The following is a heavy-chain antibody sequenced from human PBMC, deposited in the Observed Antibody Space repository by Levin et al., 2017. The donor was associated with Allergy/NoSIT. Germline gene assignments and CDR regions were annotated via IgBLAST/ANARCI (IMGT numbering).Heavy chain of an antibody. CDR2: IYSSGST. CDR3: ARDYPSYYYDSSGYYHDAFDI. J-gene: IGHJ3*02. CDR1: GGSISSGDYY. D-gene: IGHD3-22*01. V-gene: IGHV4-30-4*01. Sequence: SETLSLTCTVSGGSISSGDYYWSWIRQPPGKGLEWIGYIYSSGSTYYNPSLKSRVTISVDTSKNQFSLKLSSVTAADTAVYYCARDYPSYYYDSSGYYHDAFDIWGQGTMVTVSS.